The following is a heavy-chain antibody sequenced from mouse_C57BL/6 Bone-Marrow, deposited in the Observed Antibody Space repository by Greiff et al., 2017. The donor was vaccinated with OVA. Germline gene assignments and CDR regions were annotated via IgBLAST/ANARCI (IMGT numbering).Heavy chain of an antibody. Sequence: EVKLMESGGGLVQSGRSLRLSCATSGFTFSDFYMEWVRQAPGKGLEWIAASRNKANDYTTEYSASVKGRFIVSRDTSQSILYLQMNALRAEDTAIYYCARDAEGSSHWYFDVWGTGTTVTVSS. D-gene: IGHD1-1*01. CDR2: SRNKANDYTT. CDR1: GFTFSDFY. J-gene: IGHJ1*03. V-gene: IGHV7-1*01. CDR3: ARDAEGSSHWYFDV.